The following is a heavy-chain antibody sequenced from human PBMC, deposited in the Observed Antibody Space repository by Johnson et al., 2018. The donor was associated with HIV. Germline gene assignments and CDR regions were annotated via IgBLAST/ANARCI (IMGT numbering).Heavy chain of an antibody. Sequence: QVQVVESGGGVVQPGRSLRLSCAASGFTFSSYAMHWVRQAPGKGLEWVAFIRYDGSNKYYADSVKGRFTISRDNSRNTLYLQMNSLRAEDTTVYFCAIMSAPEDADAFDFWGQGTMVTVSS. V-gene: IGHV3-30*04. CDR2: IRYDGSNK. J-gene: IGHJ3*01. D-gene: IGHD1-14*01. CDR3: AIMSAPEDADAFDF. CDR1: GFTFSSYA.